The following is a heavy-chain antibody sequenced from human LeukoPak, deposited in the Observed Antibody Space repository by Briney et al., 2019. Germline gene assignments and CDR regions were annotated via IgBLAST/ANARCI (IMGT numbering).Heavy chain of an antibody. V-gene: IGHV3-43*02. CDR1: GFNIGPYA. J-gene: IGHJ6*02. Sequence: GGSLRLSCAASGFNIGPYAMYWVRHGPGRGLEWVSVIRADGSGTFYSDSVRGRFTTSRDNSKNSLYLQMSSLTSDDTALYYCATWAFYHNLDVWGQGTTVAVSS. CDR2: IRADGSGT. D-gene: IGHD2/OR15-2a*01. CDR3: ATWAFYHNLDV.